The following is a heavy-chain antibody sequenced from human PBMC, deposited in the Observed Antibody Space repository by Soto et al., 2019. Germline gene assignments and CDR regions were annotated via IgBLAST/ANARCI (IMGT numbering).Heavy chain of an antibody. J-gene: IGHJ6*02. CDR3: ARAVTWGLDV. D-gene: IGHD3-10*01. CDR1: GFTFSLYS. Sequence: EVQLVESGGGLVQPGGSLRLSCAASGFTFSLYSMSWVRQAPGKGLEWVSYISRSSTGIHYANSVKGRFTIARDDATKATHLKMNSLRDGDTAVYYCARAVTWGLDVWGQGTTVSISS. V-gene: IGHV3-48*02. CDR2: ISRSSTGI.